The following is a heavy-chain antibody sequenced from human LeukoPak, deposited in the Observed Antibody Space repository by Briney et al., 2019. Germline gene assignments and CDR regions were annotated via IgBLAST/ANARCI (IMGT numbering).Heavy chain of an antibody. D-gene: IGHD3-22*01. J-gene: IGHJ4*02. CDR1: GFTFSSHG. CDR3: AKEVNVVYYDSSGSFDY. Sequence: GGSLRLSCAASGFTFSSHGMSWVRQAPGKGLEWVSGIVGGAGGTYYADSVKGRFTISRDNSKNTLYLQMNSLRAEDTAVYYCAKEVNVVYYDSSGSFDYWGQGTLVTVSS. CDR2: IVGGAGGT. V-gene: IGHV3-23*01.